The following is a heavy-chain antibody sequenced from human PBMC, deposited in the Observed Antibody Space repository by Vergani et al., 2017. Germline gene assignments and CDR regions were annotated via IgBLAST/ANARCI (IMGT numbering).Heavy chain of an antibody. D-gene: IGHD2-21*02. CDR2: ISGHDHRT. V-gene: IGHV3-23*01. Sequence: EVQLLESGGGSVQPGESLRLSCVASGFRFREHGMNWVRQAPGKGLEWVSGISGHDHRTLYADSVKGRFIISRDDSKNSLYLQMNSLRAEDTAVYYCARDRLRPNYYFDYWGQGTLVTVSS. J-gene: IGHJ4*02. CDR1: GFRFREHG. CDR3: ARDRLRPNYYFDY.